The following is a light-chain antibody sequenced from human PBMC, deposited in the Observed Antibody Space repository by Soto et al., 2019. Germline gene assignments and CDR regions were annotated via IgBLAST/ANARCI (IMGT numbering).Light chain of an antibody. CDR3: MQSTQLPPT. CDR1: QRLLHITGETF. V-gene: IGKV2D-29*02. Sequence: DVVMTQTPLSLSVAPGQPASISCKASQRLLHITGETFLFWYLQKTGQSPQLLIYEVSTRVSGVPDRFSGSGSGTDFTLEISRVETDDVGIYYCMQSTQLPPTFGQGTRLEI. CDR2: EVS. J-gene: IGKJ5*01.